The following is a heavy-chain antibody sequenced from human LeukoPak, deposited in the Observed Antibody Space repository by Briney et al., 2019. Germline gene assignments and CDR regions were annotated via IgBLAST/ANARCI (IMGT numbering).Heavy chain of an antibody. CDR3: TRDYCDYKGDY. J-gene: IGHJ4*02. V-gene: IGHV3-49*04. D-gene: IGHD4-17*01. CDR1: GFTFGDYA. CDR2: IRSKAYGGTT. Sequence: GGSLRLSCTGSGFTFGDYAVIWVRQAPGRGLECVGFIRSKAYGGTTEYAASVKGRFTISRDDSKSIAYLQMDSLKTEDTAVYYCTRDYCDYKGDYWGQGTLVTVSS.